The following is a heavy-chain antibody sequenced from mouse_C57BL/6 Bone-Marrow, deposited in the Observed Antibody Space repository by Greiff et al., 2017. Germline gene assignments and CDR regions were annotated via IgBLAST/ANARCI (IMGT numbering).Heavy chain of an antibody. D-gene: IGHD1-1*01. Sequence: VQLQQSGAELVRPGASFTLSCTASGFNIKDSYMHWVKQRPDQGLEWIGRIDPEDGVTEYAPKFQGKATMTAAPSSNPAYLQLSSLTSEDTAVYYCTSPYCYGSSYGYWGQGTTLTVSS. CDR3: TSPYCYGSSYGY. CDR2: IDPEDGVT. V-gene: IGHV14-1*01. J-gene: IGHJ2*01. CDR1: GFNIKDSY.